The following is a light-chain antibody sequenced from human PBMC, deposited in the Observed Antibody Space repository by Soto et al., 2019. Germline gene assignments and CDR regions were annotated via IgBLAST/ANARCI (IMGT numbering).Light chain of an antibody. J-gene: IGKJ3*01. CDR2: AAS. V-gene: IGKV1-12*01. CDR3: QQTNRFPRT. Sequence: EIQMTQSPSCVSVSVGDIVTITCRASQGIDNWLAWYQQKPGKAPKLLIYAASNLQSGVPSRFSGSGSGIDFTLTISNLQPEDFATYYCQQTNRFPRTFGPGTKVDIK. CDR1: QGIDNW.